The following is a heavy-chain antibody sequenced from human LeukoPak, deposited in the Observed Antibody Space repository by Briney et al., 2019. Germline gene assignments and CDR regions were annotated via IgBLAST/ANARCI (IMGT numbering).Heavy chain of an antibody. CDR3: ARVPRYSSSWYGLGGYYFDY. J-gene: IGHJ4*02. CDR1: GGSISSYY. D-gene: IGHD6-13*01. V-gene: IGHV4-34*01. Sequence: PSETLSLTCTISGGSISSYYWSWIRQPPGKGLEWIGEINHSGSTNYNPSLKSRVTISVDTSKNQFSLKLSSVTAADTAVYYCARVPRYSSSWYGLGGYYFDYWGQGTLVTVSS. CDR2: INHSGST.